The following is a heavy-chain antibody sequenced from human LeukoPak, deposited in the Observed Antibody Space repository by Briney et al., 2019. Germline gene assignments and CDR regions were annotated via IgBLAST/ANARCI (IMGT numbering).Heavy chain of an antibody. CDR2: ISGSGGNT. CDR3: AKAGGGSYSYFDY. D-gene: IGHD2-15*01. CDR1: GFTFSSYA. Sequence: PGGSLRLSCAASGFTFSSYAMSWVRQAPGKGLGWVSAISGSGGNTYYADSVKGRFTISRDNSKNTLYLQMNSRRAEDTAEYYGAKAGGGSYSYFDYWGQGTLVTVSS. J-gene: IGHJ4*02. V-gene: IGHV3-23*01.